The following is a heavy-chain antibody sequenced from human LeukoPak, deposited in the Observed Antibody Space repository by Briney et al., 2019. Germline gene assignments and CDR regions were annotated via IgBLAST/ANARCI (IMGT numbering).Heavy chain of an antibody. Sequence: SETLSLTCTVSGGSISSYYWSWIRQPPGKGLEWIAYISDIGSINYNPSLKSRVTISLDTSKNQFSLTLSSVTAADTAVYYCAGHHPRNTVDFWGQGTLVTVSS. CDR2: ISDIGSI. D-gene: IGHD2-8*02. V-gene: IGHV4-59*08. CDR3: AGHHPRNTVDF. CDR1: GGSISSYY. J-gene: IGHJ4*02.